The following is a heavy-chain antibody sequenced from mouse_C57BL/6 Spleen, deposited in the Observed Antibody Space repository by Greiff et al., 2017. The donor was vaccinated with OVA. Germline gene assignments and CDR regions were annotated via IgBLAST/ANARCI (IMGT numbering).Heavy chain of an antibody. D-gene: IGHD2-4*01. CDR3: ARSPYDYDGGYFDY. V-gene: IGHV1-81*01. CDR2: IYPRSGNT. CDR1: GYTFTSYG. J-gene: IGHJ2*01. Sequence: QVQLQQSGAELARPGASVKLSCKASGYTFTSYGISWVKQRTGQGLEWIGEIYPRSGNTYYNEKFKGKATLTADKSSSTAYMELRSLTSEDSAVYFCARSPYDYDGGYFDYWGQGTTLTVSS.